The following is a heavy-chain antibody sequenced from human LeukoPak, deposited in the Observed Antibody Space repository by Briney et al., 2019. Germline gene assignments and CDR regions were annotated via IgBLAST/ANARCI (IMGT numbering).Heavy chain of an antibody. CDR2: IYSGGTT. J-gene: IGHJ4*02. D-gene: IGHD3-10*01. Sequence: GGSLRLSCAASGFTVSNNYMSWVRQAPGKGLEWVSVIYSGGTTYYADSVKGRFTISRDNSKNTLYLQMNSMRADDTAVYSCARESGAGRVGEYYFVYWGQGTLVTVSS. V-gene: IGHV3-53*01. CDR1: GFTVSNNY. CDR3: ARESGAGRVGEYYFVY.